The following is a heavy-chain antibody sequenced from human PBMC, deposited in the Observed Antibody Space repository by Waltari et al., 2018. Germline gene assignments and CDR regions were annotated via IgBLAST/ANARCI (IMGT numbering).Heavy chain of an antibody. J-gene: IGHJ4*02. Sequence: QVQLVQSGAEVKKPGASVKVSCKVSGYTLTELYMPWVRQAPGTGLEWMGGFDPEDGETIYAQKFQGRVTMTEDTSTDTAYMELSSLRSEDTAVYYCATVHDGRTVAAPLAYFDYWGQGTLVTVSS. V-gene: IGHV1-24*01. CDR1: GYTLTELY. CDR2: FDPEDGET. CDR3: ATVHDGRTVAAPLAYFDY. D-gene: IGHD6-19*01.